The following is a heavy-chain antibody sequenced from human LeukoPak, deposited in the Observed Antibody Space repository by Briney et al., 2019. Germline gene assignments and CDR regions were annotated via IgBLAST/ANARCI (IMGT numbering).Heavy chain of an antibody. V-gene: IGHV3-11*06. J-gene: IGHJ4*02. Sequence: GGSLRLSCAAPGFTFSDYYMSWIRQAPGKGLEWVSYISSSSSYTNYADSVKGRFTISRDNAKNSLYLQMNSLRAEDTAVYYCARYCSGGSCYTGDYYFDYWGQGTLVTVSS. CDR3: ARYCSGGSCYTGDYYFDY. CDR2: ISSSSSYT. D-gene: IGHD2-15*01. CDR1: GFTFSDYY.